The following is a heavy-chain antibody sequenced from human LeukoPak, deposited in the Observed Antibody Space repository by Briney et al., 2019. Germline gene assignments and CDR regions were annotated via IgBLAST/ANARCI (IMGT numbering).Heavy chain of an antibody. J-gene: IGHJ4*02. D-gene: IGHD3-22*01. Sequence: GGSLRLSCAASGFTFTSYAMSWVRQAPGKGLEWVSGISGSGDNTYYADSVKGRFTISRDNSKNTLYVQVNSLGTEDTAAYYCAKGSYYDSSGTFYFDYWGQGTLVTVSS. CDR2: ISGSGDNT. V-gene: IGHV3-23*01. CDR1: GFTFTSYA. CDR3: AKGSYYDSSGTFYFDY.